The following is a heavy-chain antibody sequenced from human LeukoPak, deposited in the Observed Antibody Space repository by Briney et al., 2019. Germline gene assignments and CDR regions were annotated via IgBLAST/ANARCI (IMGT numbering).Heavy chain of an antibody. CDR1: GFTFSSYS. J-gene: IGHJ4*02. CDR3: ARGGPLPRYCSGTSCYRDY. V-gene: IGHV3-21*01. CDR2: ISSSSSYI. Sequence: GGSLRLSCAASGFTFSSYSMNWVRQAPGKGLEWVSSISSSSSYIYYADSVKGRFTISRDNAKNSLYLQMNSLRAEDTAVYYCARGGPLPRYCSGTSCYRDYWGQGTLVTVSS. D-gene: IGHD2-2*01.